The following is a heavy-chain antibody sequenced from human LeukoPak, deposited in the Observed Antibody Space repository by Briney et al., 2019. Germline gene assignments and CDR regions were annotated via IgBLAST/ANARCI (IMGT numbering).Heavy chain of an antibody. CDR1: GYTFTGYY. CDR3: ARSSGSLPYNWFDP. Sequence: GASVKVSCKASGYTFTGYYMHWVRQAPGQGLEWMGWINPNSGGTNYAQKFQGRVTMTRDTSISTAYMELSRLRSDDTAVYYCARSSGSLPYNWFDPWGQGTLVTVSS. CDR2: INPNSGGT. V-gene: IGHV1-2*02. J-gene: IGHJ5*02. D-gene: IGHD1-26*01.